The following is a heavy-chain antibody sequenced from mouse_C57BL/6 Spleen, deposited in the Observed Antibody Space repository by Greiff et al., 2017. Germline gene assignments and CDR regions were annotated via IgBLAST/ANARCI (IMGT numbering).Heavy chain of an antibody. Sequence: VKLQQPGAELVRPGTSVKLSCKASGYTFTSYWMHWVKQRPGQGLEWIGVIDPSDSYTNYNQKFKGKATLTVDTSSSTAYMQLSSLTSEDSAVYYCARRTVVAPYWYFDVWGTGTTVTVSS. D-gene: IGHD1-1*01. CDR3: ARRTVVAPYWYFDV. CDR1: GYTFTSYW. CDR2: IDPSDSYT. J-gene: IGHJ1*03. V-gene: IGHV1-59*01.